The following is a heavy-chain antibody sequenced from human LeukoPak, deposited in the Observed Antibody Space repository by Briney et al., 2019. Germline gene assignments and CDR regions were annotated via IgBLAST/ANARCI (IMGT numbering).Heavy chain of an antibody. V-gene: IGHV5-51*01. CDR1: RYSFTSYW. D-gene: IGHD3-10*01. CDR2: IYPGDSDT. Sequence: GESLQISCKGSRYSFTSYWIGWVRQMPGKGLEWMGIIYPGDSDTRYSPSFQGQVTISADKSISTAYLQWSSLKASDTAMYYCARREYEFDTFAEYFDYWGQGTLVTVSS. J-gene: IGHJ4*02. CDR3: ARREYEFDTFAEYFDY.